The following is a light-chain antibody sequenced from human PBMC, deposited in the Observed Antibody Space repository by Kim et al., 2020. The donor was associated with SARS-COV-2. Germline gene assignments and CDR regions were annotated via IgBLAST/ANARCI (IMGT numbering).Light chain of an antibody. V-gene: IGKV1-39*01. CDR3: QQSYSSPLT. J-gene: IGKJ4*01. CDR2: ATS. CDR1: QSISIY. Sequence: ESVGDRVIITCRASQSISIYLNWYQQKPGEAPKVLIYATSSLQSGVPSRFSGSGSGTDFTLTISSLQPEDFATYSCQQSYSSPLTFGGGTKVDIK.